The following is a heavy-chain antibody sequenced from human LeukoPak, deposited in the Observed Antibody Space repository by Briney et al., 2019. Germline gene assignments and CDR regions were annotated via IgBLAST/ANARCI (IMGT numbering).Heavy chain of an antibody. V-gene: IGHV3-74*01. Sequence: PGGSLRLSRAASGFTFSSYWMHWVRQAPGKGLVWVSRINSDGSTTNYADTVKGRFTISRDNAKNTLYLQMNSLRVEDTAVYYCARDPYGGNSNWGQGTLVTVSS. CDR2: INSDGSTT. J-gene: IGHJ4*02. D-gene: IGHD4-23*01. CDR3: ARDPYGGNSN. CDR1: GFTFSSYW.